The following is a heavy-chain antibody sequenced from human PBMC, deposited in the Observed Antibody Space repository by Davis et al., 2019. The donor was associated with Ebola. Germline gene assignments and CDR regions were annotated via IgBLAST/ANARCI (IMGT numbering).Heavy chain of an antibody. Sequence: MPSETLSLTCTVSGGSISSYYWSWIRQPPGKGLEWIGYIYYSGSTYYNSSLKSRVTISVDTSKNQFSLKLSSVTAADTAVYYCARAATVTTNLNWFDPWGQGTLVTVSS. D-gene: IGHD4-17*01. J-gene: IGHJ5*02. CDR1: GGSISSYY. V-gene: IGHV4-59*01. CDR3: ARAATVTTNLNWFDP. CDR2: IYYSGST.